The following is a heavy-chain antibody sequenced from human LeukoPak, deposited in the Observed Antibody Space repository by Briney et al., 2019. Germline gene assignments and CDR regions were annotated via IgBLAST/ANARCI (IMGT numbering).Heavy chain of an antibody. V-gene: IGHV3-23*01. Sequence: GGSLRLSCAASGFTFGSYAMSWVRQAPGKGLEWVSAVSGSGGSTYYADSVKGRFTISRDNSKNTLFLQMNSLRAEDTAVYYCARDNWIEAHYFDYWGQGTLVTVSS. D-gene: IGHD1-20*01. CDR2: VSGSGGST. J-gene: IGHJ4*02. CDR1: GFTFGSYA. CDR3: ARDNWIEAHYFDY.